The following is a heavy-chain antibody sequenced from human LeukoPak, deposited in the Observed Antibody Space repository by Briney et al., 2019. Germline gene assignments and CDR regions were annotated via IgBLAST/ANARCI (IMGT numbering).Heavy chain of an antibody. CDR3: ARGTGSGSYYYYYYGMDV. D-gene: IGHD3-10*01. CDR1: GGSFSGYY. Sequence: SETLSLTCAVYGGSFSGYYWSWIRQPPGEGLEWIGEINHSGSTNYNPSLKSRVTISVDTSKNQFSLKLSSVTAADTAVYYCARGTGSGSYYYYYYGMDVWGQGTTVTVSS. V-gene: IGHV4-34*01. J-gene: IGHJ6*02. CDR2: INHSGST.